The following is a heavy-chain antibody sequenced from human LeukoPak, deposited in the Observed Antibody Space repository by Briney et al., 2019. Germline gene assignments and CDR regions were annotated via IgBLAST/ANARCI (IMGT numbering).Heavy chain of an antibody. J-gene: IGHJ3*02. CDR2: IYHSGGT. CDR1: RYSISSGYY. V-gene: IGHV4-38-2*02. CDR3: ARTSYDSSGYSSFNI. Sequence: SETLSLTCTVSRYSISSGYYWGWIRQPPGKGLEWIGSIYHSGGTYYSPSLRSRVTISVDTSRNQFSLKLSSVTAADTAVYYCARTSYDSSGYSSFNIWGQGTMVTVSS. D-gene: IGHD3-22*01.